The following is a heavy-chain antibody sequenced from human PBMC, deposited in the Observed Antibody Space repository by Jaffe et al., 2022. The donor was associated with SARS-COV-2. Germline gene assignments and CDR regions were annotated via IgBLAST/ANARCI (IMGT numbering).Heavy chain of an antibody. Sequence: EVQLVESGGVVVQPGGSLRLSCAASGFTFDDYTMHWVRQAPGKGLEWVSLISWDGGSTYYADSVKGRFTISRDNSKNSLYLQMNSLRTEDTALYYCAKDLGWEPSYGMDVWGQGTTVTVSS. CDR1: GFTFDDYT. D-gene: IGHD1-26*01. V-gene: IGHV3-43*01. CDR3: AKDLGWEPSYGMDV. CDR2: ISWDGGST. J-gene: IGHJ6*02.